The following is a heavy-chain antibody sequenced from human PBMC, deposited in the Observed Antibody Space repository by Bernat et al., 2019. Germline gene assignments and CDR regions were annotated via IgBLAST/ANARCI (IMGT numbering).Heavy chain of an antibody. D-gene: IGHD3-22*01. CDR1: GYTFTSYG. CDR2: ISAYNGNT. Sequence: QVQLVQSGAEVKKPGASVKVSCKASGYTFTSYGISWVRQAPGQGLEWMGWISAYNGNTNYAQKLQGRVTMTTDTSTSTAYMELRSLRSDDTAVYYGARVHYHDSSGYSDDYWGQGTLVTVSS. V-gene: IGHV1-18*01. J-gene: IGHJ4*02. CDR3: ARVHYHDSSGYSDDY.